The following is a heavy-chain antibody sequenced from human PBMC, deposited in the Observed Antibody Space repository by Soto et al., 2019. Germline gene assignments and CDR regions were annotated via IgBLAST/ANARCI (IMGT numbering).Heavy chain of an antibody. V-gene: IGHV3-23*01. CDR2: ISGSSGGST. Sequence: EVQLLESGGTLVQPGGSLRLSCAASGFTFSTYAMNWVRQAPGKGLEWVSYISGSSGGSTYYADSVKGRFTISRDNSKDALFLQMNSLRVEDTAVYYCAKVSRFPGGLRSLFWGQGSLVTVSS. J-gene: IGHJ4*02. CDR3: AKVSRFPGGLRSLF. D-gene: IGHD3-10*01. CDR1: GFTFSTYA.